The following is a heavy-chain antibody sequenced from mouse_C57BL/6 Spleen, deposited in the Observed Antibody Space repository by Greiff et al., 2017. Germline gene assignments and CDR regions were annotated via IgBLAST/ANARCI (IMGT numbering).Heavy chain of an antibody. D-gene: IGHD2-5*01. CDR3: AKSNSWFAY. V-gene: IGHV1-50*01. Sequence: QVHVKQPGAELVKPGASVKLSCKASGYPFTRYWMQWVKQRPGQGLEWIGEIDPSDSYTNYNQKFKGTATLTVATSSSTAYMQRSSLTSEDSAVYYCAKSNSWFAYWGQGTLVTVSA. J-gene: IGHJ3*01. CDR2: IDPSDSYT. CDR1: GYPFTRYW.